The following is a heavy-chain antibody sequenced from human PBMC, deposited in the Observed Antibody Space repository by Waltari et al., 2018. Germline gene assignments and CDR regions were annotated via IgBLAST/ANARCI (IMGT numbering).Heavy chain of an antibody. CDR1: SYA. CDR3: ARDHIAAAGTFDY. J-gene: IGHJ4*02. CDR2: ISYDRSNK. D-gene: IGHD6-13*01. Sequence: SYAMHWVRQAPGKGLEWVAVISYDRSNKYYVDSVKGRFTISRDNSKNTLYLQMNSLRAEDTAVYYCARDHIAAAGTFDYWGQGTLVT. V-gene: IGHV3-30*04.